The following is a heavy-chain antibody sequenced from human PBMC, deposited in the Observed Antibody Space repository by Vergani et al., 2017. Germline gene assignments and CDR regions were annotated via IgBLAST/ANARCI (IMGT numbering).Heavy chain of an antibody. CDR3: ARSRASRYVGDEDAFDI. CDR1: GYTFTSYG. J-gene: IGHJ3*02. V-gene: IGHV1-18*01. CDR2: ISAYNGNT. Sequence: QVQLVQSGAEVKKPGASVKVSCKASGYTFTSYGISWVRQAPGQGLEWMGWISAYNGNTNYAQKLQGRVTMTTDTSTSTAYMELRSLRSDDTAVYYCARSRASRYVGDEDAFDIWGQGTMVTVSS. D-gene: IGHD3-16*01.